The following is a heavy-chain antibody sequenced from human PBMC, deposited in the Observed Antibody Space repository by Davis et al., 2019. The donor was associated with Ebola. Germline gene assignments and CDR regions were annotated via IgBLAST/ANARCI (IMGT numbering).Heavy chain of an antibody. CDR3: ARDTGGYLVDY. CDR2: SSTSNGNT. Sequence: ASVQVSCKASGYTFTNYGITWVRQAPGQGLEWMGWSSTSNGNTNYAQKLQGRVTMTTDTSTTTAYMELRSLRSDDTAMYYCARDTGGYLVDYWGQGTLVTVSS. CDR1: GYTFTNYG. J-gene: IGHJ4*02. V-gene: IGHV1-18*01. D-gene: IGHD2-8*02.